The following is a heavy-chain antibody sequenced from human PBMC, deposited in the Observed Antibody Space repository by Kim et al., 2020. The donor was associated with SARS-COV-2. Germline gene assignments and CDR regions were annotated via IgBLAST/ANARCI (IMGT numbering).Heavy chain of an antibody. CDR2: IKSKTDGGTT. D-gene: IGHD3-22*01. CDR3: TTDVVVSGYPDY. CDR1: GFTFSNAW. Sequence: GGSLRLSCAASGFTFSNAWMSWVRQAPGKGLEWVGRIKSKTDGGTTDYAAPVKGRFTISRDDSKNTLYLQMNSLKTEDTAVYYCTTDVVVSGYPDYWGQGTLVTVSS. J-gene: IGHJ4*02. V-gene: IGHV3-15*01.